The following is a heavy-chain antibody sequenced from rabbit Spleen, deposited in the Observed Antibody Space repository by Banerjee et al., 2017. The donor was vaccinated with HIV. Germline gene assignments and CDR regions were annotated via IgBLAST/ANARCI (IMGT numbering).Heavy chain of an antibody. D-gene: IGHD3-1*01. V-gene: IGHV1S45*01. Sequence: QEQLVESGGGLVKPGASLTLTCKASGFPFSDKAVMCLVRQAPGKGLEWISCIAGSSSGFTYSATWAKGRFTCSKTSSTTVTLQMTSLTAADTATYFCARDLASVVDWNFNLWGQGTLVTVS. CDR3: ARDLASVVDWNFNL. J-gene: IGHJ4*01. CDR2: IAGSSSGFT. CDR1: GFPFSDKAV.